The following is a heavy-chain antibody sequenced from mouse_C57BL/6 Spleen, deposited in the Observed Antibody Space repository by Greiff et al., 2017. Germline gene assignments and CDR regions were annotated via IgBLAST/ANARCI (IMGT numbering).Heavy chain of an antibody. CDR3: ARSGDYGSSYYAMDY. V-gene: IGHV1-69*01. J-gene: IGHJ4*01. D-gene: IGHD1-1*01. CDR1: GYTFTSYW. CDR2: IDPSDSYT. Sequence: QVQLQQPGAELVMPGASVKLSCKASGYTFTSYWMHWVKQRPGQGLEWIGEIDPSDSYTNYNQKFKGKSTVTVDTSSSTAYMQLSSLTSEDSAVDYGARSGDYGSSYYAMDYWGQGTSVTVSS.